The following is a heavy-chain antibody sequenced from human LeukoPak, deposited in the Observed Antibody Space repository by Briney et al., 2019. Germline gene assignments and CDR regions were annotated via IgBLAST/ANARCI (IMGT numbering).Heavy chain of an antibody. V-gene: IGHV3-30-3*01. CDR1: GFTLTNYA. J-gene: IGHJ4*02. CDR2: ISYDGSNK. D-gene: IGHD5-12*01. CDR3: ARSEGGSGYYWGVY. Sequence: GGSLRLSCAASGFTLTNYALHWVRQAPGKGLEWVALISYDGSNKYYADSVKGRFTISRDNSKNTLYLQMSSLRIEDTAVYYCARSEGGSGYYWGVYWGQGTLVTVSS.